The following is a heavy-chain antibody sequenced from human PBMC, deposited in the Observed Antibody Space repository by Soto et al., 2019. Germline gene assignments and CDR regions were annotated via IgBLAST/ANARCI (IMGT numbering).Heavy chain of an antibody. CDR1: GFTFNNYA. CDR3: ARGDGYIYGNTFDS. Sequence: GGSLRLSCAASGFTFNNYAMHWVRQAPGKGLEWVAFISYDGSSKYYADSVTGRFTISRDNSRNTLYLQVNSLRAEDTAVYYCARGDGYIYGNTFDSWGQGTLVTVSS. CDR2: ISYDGSSK. J-gene: IGHJ4*02. V-gene: IGHV3-30-3*01. D-gene: IGHD5-18*01.